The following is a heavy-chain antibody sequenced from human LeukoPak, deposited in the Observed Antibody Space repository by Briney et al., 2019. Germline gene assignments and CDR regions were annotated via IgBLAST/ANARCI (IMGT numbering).Heavy chain of an antibody. J-gene: IGHJ5*02. Sequence: GGSLRLSCAASGLTFSSYGMHWVRQAPGKGLEWVAFIRYDGSNKYYADSVKGRFTISRDNSKNTLYLQMNSLRAEDTAVYYCAKDRDIVVVPAAIRVPFDPWGQGTLVTVSS. CDR2: IRYDGSNK. V-gene: IGHV3-30*02. D-gene: IGHD2-2*01. CDR1: GLTFSSYG. CDR3: AKDRDIVVVPAAIRVPFDP.